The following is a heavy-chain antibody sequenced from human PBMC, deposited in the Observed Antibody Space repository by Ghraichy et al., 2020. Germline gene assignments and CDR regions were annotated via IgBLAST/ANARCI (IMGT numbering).Heavy chain of an antibody. D-gene: IGHD3-22*01. V-gene: IGHV1-18*01. CDR3: AITPGVYDSSGYYFDK. J-gene: IGHJ4*02. CDR1: GYTFIDYG. CDR2: ISPYNSNT. Sequence: ASVKVSCETSGYTFIDYGITWVRQATGQGLEWMGWISPYNSNTKYAQEVQGRVSMATDTSTSTAYMELRSLTSDDTAVYYCAITPGVYDSSGYYFDKWGLGTLVTVSS.